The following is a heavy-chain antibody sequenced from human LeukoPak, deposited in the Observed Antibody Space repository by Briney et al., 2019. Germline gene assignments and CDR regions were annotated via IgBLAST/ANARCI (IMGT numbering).Heavy chain of an antibody. J-gene: IGHJ6*02. Sequence: GGSLRLSCAASGFTFSSYTMSWVRQAPGKGLEWISSISSSSSPIYYADSVKGRFTISRDNAENSLYLQMNSLRAEDTAVYYCAKVSGGGLYYDGMDVWGQGTMVTVSS. D-gene: IGHD1-14*01. V-gene: IGHV3-48*01. CDR2: ISSSSSPI. CDR3: AKVSGGGLYYDGMDV. CDR1: GFTFSSYT.